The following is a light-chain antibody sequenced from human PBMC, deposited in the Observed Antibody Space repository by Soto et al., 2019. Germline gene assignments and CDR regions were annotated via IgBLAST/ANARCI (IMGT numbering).Light chain of an antibody. V-gene: IGLV2-14*03. J-gene: IGLJ1*01. CDR1: SSDLGAYKY. CDR3: SSYKNTSPLE. Sequence: QSGLTQPASVSGSPVQSITISCAGASSDLGAYKYVSWYQQHPDEAPELILYEFSRLPSGVSNRFSGSKSGNTASLTISGIMAEDEADYSCSSYKNTSPLEFGTGTKVT. CDR2: EFS.